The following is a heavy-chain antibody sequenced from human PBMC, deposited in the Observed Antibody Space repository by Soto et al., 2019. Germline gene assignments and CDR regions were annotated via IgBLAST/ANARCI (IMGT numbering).Heavy chain of an antibody. Sequence: QPXGSLRLSCAASGFTFSSYCMTWVRQAPGQGLEWVANIKQDGSEKYYVDSVKGRFTISRDNAKNSLSLQMNSLRDEDTAVYYCAREFESYSGSGSSIRYWGRGTLVTVSS. CDR3: AREFESYSGSGSSIRY. CDR1: GFTFSSYC. J-gene: IGHJ4*02. V-gene: IGHV3-7*01. D-gene: IGHD3-10*01. CDR2: IKQDGSEK.